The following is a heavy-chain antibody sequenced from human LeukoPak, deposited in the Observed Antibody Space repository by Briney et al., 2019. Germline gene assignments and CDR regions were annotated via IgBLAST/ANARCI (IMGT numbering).Heavy chain of an antibody. CDR2: ISSNGGST. D-gene: IGHD2-2*01. CDR1: GFTFSNYA. V-gene: IGHV3-64*01. J-gene: IGHJ4*02. CDR3: ARGAGYCSSTSCYSTVHFDY. Sequence: GGSLRLSCAASGFTFSNYAMHWVRQSPGRGLEYVSAISSNGGSTYYANSVKGRFTISRDNSKNTLYLQMGSLRAEDMAVYYCARGAGYCSSTSCYSTVHFDYWGQGTLVTVSS.